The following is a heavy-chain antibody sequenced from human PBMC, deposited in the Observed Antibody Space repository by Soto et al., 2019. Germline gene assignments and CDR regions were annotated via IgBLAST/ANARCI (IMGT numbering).Heavy chain of an antibody. J-gene: IGHJ5*02. CDR1: GGSISSYY. D-gene: IGHD2-15*01. Sequence: SETLSLTCTVSGGSISSYYWSWIRQPPGKGLEWIGYIYYSGSTNYNPSLKSRVTISLDTSKNQFSLKLRSVTAADTAVYYCARDYGGKSDWFDPWGQGTLVTVSS. V-gene: IGHV4-59*01. CDR2: IYYSGST. CDR3: ARDYGGKSDWFDP.